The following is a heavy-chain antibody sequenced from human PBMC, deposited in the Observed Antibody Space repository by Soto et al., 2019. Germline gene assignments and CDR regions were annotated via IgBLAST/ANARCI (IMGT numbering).Heavy chain of an antibody. Sequence: QVQLQESGPGLVKPSETLSLTCTVSGGSISSYYWSWIRQPPGKGLEWIGYIYYSGSTNYNPSLKSRVTISVDTSKSQFSLKLSSVTAADTAVYYCARLSWRYGRSDYYYYYGMDVWGQGTTVTVSS. J-gene: IGHJ6*02. CDR3: ARLSWRYGRSDYYYYYGMDV. CDR2: IYYSGST. D-gene: IGHD1-1*01. V-gene: IGHV4-59*08. CDR1: GGSISSYY.